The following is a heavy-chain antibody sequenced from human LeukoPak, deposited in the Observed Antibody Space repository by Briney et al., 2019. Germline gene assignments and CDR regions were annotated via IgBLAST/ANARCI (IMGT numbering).Heavy chain of an antibody. D-gene: IGHD3-10*01. J-gene: IGHJ4*02. CDR3: ARSLMVRGVHFDY. Sequence: SETLSLTCTVSGGSISSYYWSWIRQPPGKGLEWIGSIYYSGSTYYNPSLKSRVTISVDTSKNQFSLKLSSVTAADTAVYYCARSLMVRGVHFDYWGQGTLVTVSS. CDR1: GGSISSYY. V-gene: IGHV4-59*12. CDR2: IYYSGST.